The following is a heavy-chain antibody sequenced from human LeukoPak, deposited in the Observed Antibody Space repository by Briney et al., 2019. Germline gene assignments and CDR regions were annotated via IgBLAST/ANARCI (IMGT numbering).Heavy chain of an antibody. D-gene: IGHD1-26*01. CDR2: AYSGGNT. Sequence: GGSLRLSCAASGFTLSTTYLCWVRQAPGKGLEWVSVAYSGGNTYYTDSVKGRFTISRDNSKNTLYLQMNSLRAEDTAVYDCASNGGNSGTLLLLDCWGQGTLVPVSS. CDR1: GFTLSTTY. V-gene: IGHV3-66*02. J-gene: IGHJ4*02. CDR3: ASNGGNSGTLLLLDC.